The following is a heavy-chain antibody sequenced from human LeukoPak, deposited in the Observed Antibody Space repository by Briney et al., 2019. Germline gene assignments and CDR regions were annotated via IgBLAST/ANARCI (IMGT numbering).Heavy chain of an antibody. V-gene: IGHV3-73*01. Sequence: GGSLRLSCAASGFTFSGSAMHWVRQASGKGLEWVGRIRSKADSYATAYAASVKGRFTISRDDSKNTAYLQMISLKTEDTAVYYCFRLSTGSVNYSYYGMDVWGQGTTVTVSS. D-gene: IGHD3-16*02. CDR3: FRLSTGSVNYSYYGMDV. CDR2: IRSKADSYAT. CDR1: GFTFSGSA. J-gene: IGHJ6*02.